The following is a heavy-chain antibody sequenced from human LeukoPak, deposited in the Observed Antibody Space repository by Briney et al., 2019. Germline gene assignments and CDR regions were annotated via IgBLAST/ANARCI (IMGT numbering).Heavy chain of an antibody. CDR2: IYYDGST. Sequence: GGSLRLSCAASGFTVSTHYMSWVRQAPGKGLEWLSVIYYDGSTYYADSVEGRFTISKDNSKNTLYLQMNTLRAEDTAVYYCARGGQGYNPHDYWGQGTLVTVSS. D-gene: IGHD5-24*01. CDR3: ARGGQGYNPHDY. CDR1: GFTVSTHY. V-gene: IGHV3-53*01. J-gene: IGHJ4*02.